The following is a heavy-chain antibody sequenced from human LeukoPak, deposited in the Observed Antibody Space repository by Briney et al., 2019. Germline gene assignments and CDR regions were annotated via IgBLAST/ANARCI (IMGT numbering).Heavy chain of an antibody. V-gene: IGHV4-34*01. Sequence: SETLSLTCAVYGGSFSGYYWSWIRQPPGKGLEWIGEINHSGSTNYNPSLKSRVTISVDTSKNQFSLKLSSVTAADTAVYYCARAMTGSYYSPRLDYWGQGTLVTVSS. CDR1: GGSFSGYY. J-gene: IGHJ4*02. CDR3: ARAMTGSYYSPRLDY. CDR2: INHSGST. D-gene: IGHD1-26*01.